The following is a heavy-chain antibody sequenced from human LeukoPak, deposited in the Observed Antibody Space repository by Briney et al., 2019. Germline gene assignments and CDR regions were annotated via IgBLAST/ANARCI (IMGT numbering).Heavy chain of an antibody. J-gene: IGHJ5*02. D-gene: IGHD6-13*01. Sequence: SQTLSLTCAISGDSVSSNSAAWNWIRQSPSRGLEWLGRTYYRSKWYNDYAVSVKSRITINPDTSKNQFSLKLSSVTAADTAVYYCATQAAAKNWFDPWGQGTLVTVSS. CDR3: ATQAAAKNWFDP. CDR2: TYYRSKWYN. V-gene: IGHV6-1*01. CDR1: GDSVSSNSAA.